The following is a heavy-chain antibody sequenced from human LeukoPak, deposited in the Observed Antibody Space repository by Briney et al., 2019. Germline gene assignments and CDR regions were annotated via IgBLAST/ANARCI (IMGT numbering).Heavy chain of an antibody. CDR3: SRGSDESKTGDT. Sequence: SSETLSLNCALYGGSFSNYYWSWSRQPPGKGLEWIGEIHPYGFTNFNPSLKSRVSISVDTSKNQFSLKLTSVTAADTAVYYCSRGSDESKTGDTWGQGSLVTVSS. D-gene: IGHD3-9*01. V-gene: IGHV4-34*01. J-gene: IGHJ5*02. CDR1: GGSFSNYY. CDR2: IHPYGFT.